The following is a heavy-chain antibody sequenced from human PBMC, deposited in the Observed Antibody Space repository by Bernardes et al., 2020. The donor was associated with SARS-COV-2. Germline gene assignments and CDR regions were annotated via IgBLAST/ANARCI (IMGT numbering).Heavy chain of an antibody. J-gene: IGHJ5*01. Sequence: GGSLRLSCAASGFTFSDHYMNWIRQAPGKGLEWIAHICGSGGAIYYAPSVRGRFTISRDNAKKSLFLQMNSLRVDDTAVYYCARKYSGLNNWFDSWGQGTLVTVSP. D-gene: IGHD5-12*01. V-gene: IGHV3-11*01. CDR3: ARKYSGLNNWFDS. CDR2: ICGSGGAI. CDR1: GFTFSDHY.